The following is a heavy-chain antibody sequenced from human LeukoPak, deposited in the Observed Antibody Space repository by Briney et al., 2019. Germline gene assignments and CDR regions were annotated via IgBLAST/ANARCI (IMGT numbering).Heavy chain of an antibody. J-gene: IGHJ4*02. CDR1: GFTFSSYA. Sequence: PGGSLRLSCAASGFTFSSYAISWVRQAPGKGLEWVSAISGSGGSTYYADSVKGRFTISRDNSKNTLYLQMNSLRAEDTAVYYCARPFDYGDYGPFDYWGQGTLVTVSS. CDR3: ARPFDYGDYGPFDY. D-gene: IGHD4-17*01. V-gene: IGHV3-23*01. CDR2: ISGSGGST.